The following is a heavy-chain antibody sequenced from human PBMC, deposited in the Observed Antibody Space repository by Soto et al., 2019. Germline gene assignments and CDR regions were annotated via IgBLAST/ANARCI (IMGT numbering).Heavy chain of an antibody. CDR1: GGSISSRSYY. CDR3: GRSVDTAMADY. D-gene: IGHD5-18*01. V-gene: IGHV4-39*01. CDR2: IYYSGST. J-gene: IGHJ4*02. Sequence: QVQLQESGPGLVKPSETLSLTCTVSGGSISSRSYYWGWIRQPPGKGLEWIGSIYYSGSTYYNPSRKTRVTLSVDMSKNQFSLKLRSVTAADTAVYYCGRSVDTAMADYWGRGTLVTVSS.